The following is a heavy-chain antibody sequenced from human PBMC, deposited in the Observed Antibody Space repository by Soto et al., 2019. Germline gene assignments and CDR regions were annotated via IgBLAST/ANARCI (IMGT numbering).Heavy chain of an antibody. J-gene: IGHJ4*02. CDR3: ALGRGRPYYFDY. Sequence: ASVKVSCKSSRYTFTSYDVHWVRQAPGQGLEWMGLINPTGGSTSYAQTFQGRVTLTSDTSTSTVFMELSSLRSEDAAVYYCALGRGRPYYFDYWGQGTLVT. CDR1: RYTFTSYD. CDR2: INPTGGST. D-gene: IGHD1-26*01. V-gene: IGHV1-46*03.